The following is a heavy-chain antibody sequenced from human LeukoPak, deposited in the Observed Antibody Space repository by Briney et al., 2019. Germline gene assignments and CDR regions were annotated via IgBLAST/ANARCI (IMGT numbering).Heavy chain of an antibody. CDR2: ISYDGSNE. CDR3: ARDPVYFDY. J-gene: IGHJ4*02. Sequence: GGSLRLSCAASGFTFSSYAMHWVRQAPGKGLEWVAVISYDGSNEYYADSVKGRFTISRDNSKNTLYLQMNSLRAEDTAVYYCARDPVYFDYWGQGTLVTVSS. V-gene: IGHV3-30-3*01. CDR1: GFTFSSYA.